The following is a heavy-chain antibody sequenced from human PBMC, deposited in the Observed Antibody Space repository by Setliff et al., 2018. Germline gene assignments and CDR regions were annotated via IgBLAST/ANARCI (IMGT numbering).Heavy chain of an antibody. J-gene: IGHJ4*02. CDR2: ISYTGST. CDR3: ARLSPYNTGPPFDY. CDR1: GDSIFDNY. Sequence: SETLSLTCSVSGDSIFDNYWSWIRPSPGRGLEWIAYISYTGSTNYNPSLKSRVTISLYTSKNHFSLNLRSVTAADTAVYYCARLSPYNTGPPFDYWGQGTLVTVSS. D-gene: IGHD1-1*01. V-gene: IGHV4-59*08.